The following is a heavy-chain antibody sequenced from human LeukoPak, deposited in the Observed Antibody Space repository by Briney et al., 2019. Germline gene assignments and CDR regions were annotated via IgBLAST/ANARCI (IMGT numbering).Heavy chain of an antibody. Sequence: PSETLSLTCTVSGGSIRSYYWGWIRQPPGKGLEWIGRIYTCGSTNYNPSLKSRVTMSVDTSKNHFSLKLSSVTAADTAVYYCARDGGSYSYFDYWGQGTLVTVSS. J-gene: IGHJ4*02. V-gene: IGHV4-4*07. CDR1: GGSIRSYY. CDR3: ARDGGSYSYFDY. D-gene: IGHD1-26*01. CDR2: IYTCGST.